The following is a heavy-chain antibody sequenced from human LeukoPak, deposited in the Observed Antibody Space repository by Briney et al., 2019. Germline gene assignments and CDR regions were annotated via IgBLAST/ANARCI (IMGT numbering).Heavy chain of an antibody. CDR2: INPNSGGT. V-gene: IGHV1-2*04. J-gene: IGHJ4*02. D-gene: IGHD3-16*02. CDR3: ARDSSTYDYVWGSYRYTFDY. Sequence: ASVKVSCKASGGTFSSYAISWVRQAPGQGLEWMGWINPNSGGTNYAQKFQGWVTMTRDTSISTAYMELSRLRSDDTAVYYCARDSSTYDYVWGSYRYTFDYWGQGTLVTVSS. CDR1: GGTFSSYA.